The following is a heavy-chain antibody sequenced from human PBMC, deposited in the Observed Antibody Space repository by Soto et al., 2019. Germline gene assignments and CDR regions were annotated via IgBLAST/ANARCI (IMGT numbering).Heavy chain of an antibody. CDR2: ISGNSANT. Sequence: GPLRLSCAASVFTFNTYVMSWVRQAPGKGLEWVSEISGNSANTYYADSVKGRFTISRDNSKNTLYLQMNSLRADDTAVYYCARKLGPVDGRKEPLDYWGQGTLVTVSS. CDR1: VFTFNTYV. V-gene: IGHV3-23*01. CDR3: ARKLGPVDGRKEPLDY. D-gene: IGHD1-26*01. J-gene: IGHJ4*02.